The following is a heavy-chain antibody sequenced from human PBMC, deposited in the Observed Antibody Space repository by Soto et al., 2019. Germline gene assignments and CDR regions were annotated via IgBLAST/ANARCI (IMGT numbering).Heavy chain of an antibody. CDR1: GFTFSSYG. CDR2: ISYDGSNK. J-gene: IGHJ4*02. V-gene: IGHV3-30*18. Sequence: GESLKISCAASGFTFSSYGMHWVRQAPGKGLEWVAVISYDGSNKYYADSVKGRFTISRDNSKNTLYLQMNSLRAEDTAVYYCAKARITIFGVVSPVDYWGQGTLVTVSS. D-gene: IGHD3-3*01. CDR3: AKARITIFGVVSPVDY.